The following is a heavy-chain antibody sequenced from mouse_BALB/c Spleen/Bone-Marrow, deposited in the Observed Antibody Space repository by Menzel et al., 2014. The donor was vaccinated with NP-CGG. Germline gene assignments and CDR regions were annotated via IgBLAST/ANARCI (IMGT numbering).Heavy chain of an antibody. Sequence: LQQSGAELVKPGASVKMSCKASGYTFTSYNMHWVKQTPGQGLEWIGAIYPGNGDTSYNQKFKGKATLTAVKSSSTAYMQLSSLTSEDSAVYYCARGGTPYYFDYWGQGTTLTVSS. J-gene: IGHJ2*01. CDR3: ARGGTPYYFDY. CDR2: IYPGNGDT. CDR1: GYTFTSYN. V-gene: IGHV1-12*01. D-gene: IGHD2-14*01.